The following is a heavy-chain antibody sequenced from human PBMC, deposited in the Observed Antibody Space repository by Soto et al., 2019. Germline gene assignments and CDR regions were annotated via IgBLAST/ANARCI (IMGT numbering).Heavy chain of an antibody. D-gene: IGHD3-9*01. CDR2: ISAYKGNT. V-gene: IGHV1-18*01. CDR3: ARDGSSVLYYGILMYGMEV. CDR1: GYTFTSYG. Sequence: QVQLVQSGAEVKNPGASEKVSCKASGYTFTSYGISWVRQAPGQGLEWMGWISAYKGNTNYAQKLQGRVTMTTDTSTSTAYMDLRSLRSDDTAVYYWARDGSSVLYYGILMYGMEVWGQGTTVTVPS. J-gene: IGHJ6*02.